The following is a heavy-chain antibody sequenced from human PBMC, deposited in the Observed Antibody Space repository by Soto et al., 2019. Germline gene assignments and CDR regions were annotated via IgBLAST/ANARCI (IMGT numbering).Heavy chain of an antibody. Sequence: QVRLQQWGAGLLKPSETLSLTCAVYGASFSDSYWNWIRQPPGKGLEWIGELNHSGSTIYNTSLESRVTISLDTSRKQFTLKMRSATAADTAVYYCAREVPSRYFDLWGRGTPVTVSS. CDR3: AREVPSRYFDL. V-gene: IGHV4-34*01. CDR1: GASFSDSY. CDR2: LNHSGST. J-gene: IGHJ2*01. D-gene: IGHD1-1*01.